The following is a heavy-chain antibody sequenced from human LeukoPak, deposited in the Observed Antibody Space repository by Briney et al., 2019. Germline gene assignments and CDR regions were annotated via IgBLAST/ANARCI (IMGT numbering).Heavy chain of an antibody. D-gene: IGHD5-24*01. CDR3: ARVSRLQSFDY. CDR2: ISSSGSTI. CDR1: GFPFSSYE. Sequence: PGGSLRLSCAASGFPFSSYEMNWVRQAPGKGLEWVSYISSSGSTIYYADSVKGRFTISRDNAENSLYLQMNSLRAEDTAVYYCARVSRLQSFDYWGQGTLVTVSS. J-gene: IGHJ4*02. V-gene: IGHV3-48*03.